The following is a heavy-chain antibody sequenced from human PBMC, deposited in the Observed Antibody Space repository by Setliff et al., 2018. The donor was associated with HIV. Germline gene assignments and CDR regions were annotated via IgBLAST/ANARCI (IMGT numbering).Heavy chain of an antibody. Sequence: ASETLSLTCAVYGGSFSAYYWSWIRQTPGKGLEWIGEINHSGGTNYNPSLKSRVTMSVDTSKNQFSLRLNSVTATDTALYYCARGVRDNSGWSSYYFDYWGQGTLVTVSS. J-gene: IGHJ4*02. CDR3: ARGVRDNSGWSSYYFDY. V-gene: IGHV4-34*01. D-gene: IGHD6-19*01. CDR1: GGSFSAYY. CDR2: INHSGGT.